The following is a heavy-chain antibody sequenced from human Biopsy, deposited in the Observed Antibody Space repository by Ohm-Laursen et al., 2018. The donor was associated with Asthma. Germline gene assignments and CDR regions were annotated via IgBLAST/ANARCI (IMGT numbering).Heavy chain of an antibody. CDR2: ISAYNGNT. D-gene: IGHD1-26*01. V-gene: IGHV1-18*01. Sequence: SVKVSCKASGYTFTSSGISWVRQAPGQGLEWMGWISAYNGNTHYAQKVQGRVTMTTDTSTSTAYMELRSLRSDDTAVYYCARENRSGTYVDSVWTTANFYYYGMDVWGQGTTVTVSS. CDR1: GYTFTSSG. CDR3: ARENRSGTYVDSVWTTANFYYYGMDV. J-gene: IGHJ6*02.